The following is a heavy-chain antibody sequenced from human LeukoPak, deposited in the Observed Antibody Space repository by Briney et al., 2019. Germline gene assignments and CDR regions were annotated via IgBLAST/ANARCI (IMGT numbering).Heavy chain of an antibody. J-gene: IGHJ4*02. CDR2: INGDGTST. D-gene: IGHD5-12*01. CDR3: VKADIVTSTRGGFDY. V-gene: IGHV3-74*01. Sequence: PGGSLRLSCAASGFTFSTYRMHWVRQAPGKGLVWVSRINGDGTSTIYADSVKGRFTISRDNAKNTLYLQMNSLRAEDTAVYFCVKADIVTSTRGGFDYWGQGTLVTVSS. CDR1: GFTFSTYR.